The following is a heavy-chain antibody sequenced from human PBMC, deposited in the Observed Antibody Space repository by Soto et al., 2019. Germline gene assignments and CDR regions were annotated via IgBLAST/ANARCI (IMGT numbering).Heavy chain of an antibody. V-gene: IGHV4-34*01. CDR2: INHSGST. Sequence: QVQLQQWGAGLLKPSETLSLTCAVYGGSFSGYYWSWIRQPPGKGLEWIGEINHSGSTNYNPSLKSRVTISADTSKNQFSLKLSSVTAADTAVYYCARGRKYYYYYGMDVWGQGTTVTVSS. CDR3: ARGRKYYYYYGMDV. J-gene: IGHJ6*02. CDR1: GGSFSGYY.